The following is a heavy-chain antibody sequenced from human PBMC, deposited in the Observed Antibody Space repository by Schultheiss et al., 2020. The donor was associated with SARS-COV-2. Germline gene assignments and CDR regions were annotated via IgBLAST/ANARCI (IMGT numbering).Heavy chain of an antibody. V-gene: IGHV3-30-3*02. CDR2: ISYDGSNK. CDR1: GFTFSSYG. D-gene: IGHD1-7*01. J-gene: IGHJ6*02. CDR3: AKRVITGTTSRYYYYYGMDV. Sequence: GESLKISCAASGFTFSSYGMHWVRQAPGKGLEWVAVISYDGSNKYYADSVKGRFTISRDNSKNTLYLQMNSLRAEDTAVYYCAKRVITGTTSRYYYYYGMDVWGQGTTVTVSS.